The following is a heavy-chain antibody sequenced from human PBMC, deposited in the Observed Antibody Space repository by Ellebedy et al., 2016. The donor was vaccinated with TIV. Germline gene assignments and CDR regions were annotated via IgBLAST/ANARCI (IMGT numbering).Heavy chain of an antibody. Sequence: MPSETLSLTCAVHGGSFSGYYWTWIRQTPGKGLEWIGEISHSGYTNYNPSLKSRVTISVAASKDHFSLKLRPVTAADTAIYYCAAVWLGDSHWFDPWGQGTLVTVSS. V-gene: IGHV4-34*01. D-gene: IGHD3-10*01. CDR1: GGSFSGYY. J-gene: IGHJ5*02. CDR2: ISHSGYT. CDR3: AAVWLGDSHWFDP.